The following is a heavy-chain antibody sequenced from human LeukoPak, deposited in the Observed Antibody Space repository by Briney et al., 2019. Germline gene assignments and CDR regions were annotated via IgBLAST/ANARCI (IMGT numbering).Heavy chain of an antibody. V-gene: IGHV3-11*04. D-gene: IGHD4-11*01. CDR2: ISSSGSTI. J-gene: IGHJ6*03. CDR1: GFTFSDYS. CDR3: ARTYSNYYYYMDV. Sequence: GGSLRLSCTASGFTFSDYSMHWVRQAPGKGLEWVSYISSSGSTIYYADSVKGRFTISGDNAKNSLYLQMNSLRAEDTAVYYCARTYSNYYYYMDVWGKGTTVTVSS.